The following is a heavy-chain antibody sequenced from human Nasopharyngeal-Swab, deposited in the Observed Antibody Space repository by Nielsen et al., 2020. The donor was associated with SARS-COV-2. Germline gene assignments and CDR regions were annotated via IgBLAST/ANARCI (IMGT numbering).Heavy chain of an antibody. CDR2: ISSSGSTI. V-gene: IGHV3-48*03. D-gene: IGHD3-3*01. CDR1: GFTFSSYE. CDR3: ARDGYDFWSGYYPNGMDV. Sequence: GGSLRLSCAASGFTFSSYEMNWVRQAPGKGLEWVSYISSSGSTIYYADSVKGRFTISRDNAKNSLYLQMNSLRAEDTAVYYCARDGYDFWSGYYPNGMDVWGQGTTVTVS. J-gene: IGHJ6*02.